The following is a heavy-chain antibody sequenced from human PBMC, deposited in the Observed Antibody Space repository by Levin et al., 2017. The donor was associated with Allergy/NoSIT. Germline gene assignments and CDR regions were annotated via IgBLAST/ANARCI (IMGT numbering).Heavy chain of an antibody. CDR3: ARHHADYDDDY. V-gene: IGHV5-51*01. D-gene: IGHD4-17*01. J-gene: IGHJ4*02. CDR2: IYPADSDT. Sequence: GESLKISCEVSGYKFANYWIGWVRQVPGKGLESMGIIYPADSDTRYSPSFQGHVTMSVDKSISTAFLQWSRLESSDTAMYYCARHHADYDDDYWGQGTLVTVSS. CDR1: GYKFANYW.